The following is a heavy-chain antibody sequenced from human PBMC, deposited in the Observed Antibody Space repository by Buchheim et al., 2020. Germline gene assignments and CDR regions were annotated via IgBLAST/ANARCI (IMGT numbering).Heavy chain of an antibody. D-gene: IGHD2-21*02. CDR1: GGSVSSGSYY. J-gene: IGHJ4*02. CDR2: IYYSGST. Sequence: QVQLQESGPGLVKPSETLSLTCTVSGGSVSSGSYYWSWIRQPPGKGLEWIGYIYYSGSTNYNPSLKSRVTISVDTSKNQFALKLSSVRAENTAVYYCARRAGDTAMVRSPKTDCGGDCYPGAFDYWGQGTL. V-gene: IGHV4-61*01. CDR3: ARRAGDTAMVRSPKTDCGGDCYPGAFDY.